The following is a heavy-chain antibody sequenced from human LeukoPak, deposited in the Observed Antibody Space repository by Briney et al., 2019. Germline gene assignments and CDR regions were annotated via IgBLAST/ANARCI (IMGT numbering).Heavy chain of an antibody. Sequence: SETLSLTCTVSDGSISSYYWSWIRQPPGKGLEWIGYIYYSGSTNYNPSLKSRVTISVDTSKNQFSLKLSSVTAADTAVYYCARLGPYYCSGGSCYQYYFDYWGQGTLVTVSS. CDR1: DGSISSYY. V-gene: IGHV4-59*08. D-gene: IGHD2-15*01. J-gene: IGHJ4*02. CDR3: ARLGPYYCSGGSCYQYYFDY. CDR2: IYYSGST.